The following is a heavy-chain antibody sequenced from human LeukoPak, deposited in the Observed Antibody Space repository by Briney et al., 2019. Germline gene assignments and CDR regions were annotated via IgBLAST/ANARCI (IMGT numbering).Heavy chain of an antibody. CDR2: IIPIFGTA. J-gene: IGHJ4*02. CDR1: GGTFSSYA. V-gene: IGHV1-69*01. CDR3: ARDPPDYYDSSGYYSNY. D-gene: IGHD3-22*01. Sequence: SVKVSCKASGGTFSSYAISWVRQAPGQGLEWMGGIIPIFGTANYAQKFQGRVTITADESTSTAYMELSSLRSEDTAVYYCARDPPDYYDSSGYYSNYWGQGTLVTVSS.